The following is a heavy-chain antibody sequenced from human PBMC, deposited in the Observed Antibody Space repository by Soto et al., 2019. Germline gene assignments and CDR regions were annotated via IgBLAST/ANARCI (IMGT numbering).Heavy chain of an antibody. CDR2: IYYSGST. CDR3: ARGYIVATIHFDY. CDR1: EGSIRNGGCY. J-gene: IGHJ4*02. D-gene: IGHD5-12*01. Sequence: ASETLSPPRTVSEGSIRNGGCYRSLIRQHPGKGLEWIGYIYYSGSTYYNPSLKSRVTISVDTSKNQFSLKLSSVTAADTAVYYCARGYIVATIHFDYWGQGTLVTVSS. V-gene: IGHV4-31*02.